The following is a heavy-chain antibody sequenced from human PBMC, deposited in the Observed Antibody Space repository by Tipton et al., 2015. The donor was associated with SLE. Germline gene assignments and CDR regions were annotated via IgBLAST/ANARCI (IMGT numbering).Heavy chain of an antibody. CDR1: GFTFSGYS. D-gene: IGHD2-2*01. V-gene: IGHV3-66*02. Sequence: SLRLSCAASGFTFSGYSMNWVRQAPGKGLEWVSVIYSGGSTYYADSVKGRFTISRDNSKNTLYLQMNSLRAEDTAVYYCARDPHCSSTSCYDGYWGQGTLVTVSS. CDR2: IYSGGST. J-gene: IGHJ4*02. CDR3: ARDPHCSSTSCYDGY.